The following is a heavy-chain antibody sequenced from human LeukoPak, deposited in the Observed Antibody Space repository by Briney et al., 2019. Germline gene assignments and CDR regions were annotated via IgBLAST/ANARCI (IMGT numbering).Heavy chain of an antibody. J-gene: IGHJ4*02. CDR3: ARDGYSGSDAL. CDR1: GGFISRSSYY. Sequence: NSSETLSLTCTDSGGFISRSSYYWGWIRRPPGHGLEWIGYIYHIGSTNYNPSLKSRLTISVDTSQNQFSLKLSSVTAADTAVYYCARDGYSGSDALWGQGTLVTVSS. D-gene: IGHD5-12*01. CDR2: IYHIGST. V-gene: IGHV4-61*01.